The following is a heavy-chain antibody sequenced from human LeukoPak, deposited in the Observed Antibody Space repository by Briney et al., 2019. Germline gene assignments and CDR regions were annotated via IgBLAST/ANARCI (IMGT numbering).Heavy chain of an antibody. CDR1: GFTFSSYW. Sequence: GGSLRLSCAASGFTFSSYWMSWVRQAPGKGLEWVSLIYSGGSTYYADSVKGRFTISRDNSKNTLYLQMNSLRAEDTAVYYCAREAVAGNFDYWGQGTLVTVSS. V-gene: IGHV3-66*02. D-gene: IGHD6-19*01. CDR2: IYSGGST. J-gene: IGHJ4*02. CDR3: AREAVAGNFDY.